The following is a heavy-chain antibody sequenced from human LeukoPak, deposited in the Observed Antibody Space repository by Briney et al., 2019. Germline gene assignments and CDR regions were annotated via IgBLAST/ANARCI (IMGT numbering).Heavy chain of an antibody. CDR2: INHSGST. CDR1: GGSFSGYY. J-gene: IGHJ4*02. Sequence: SETLSLTCAVYGGSFSGYYWSWIRQPPGKGLEWIGEINHSGSTNYNPSLKSRVTISVDTSKNQFSLKLSSVTAADTAVYCCARLIVVVSTGDYWGQGTLVTVSS. D-gene: IGHD3-22*01. CDR3: ARLIVVVSTGDY. V-gene: IGHV4-34*01.